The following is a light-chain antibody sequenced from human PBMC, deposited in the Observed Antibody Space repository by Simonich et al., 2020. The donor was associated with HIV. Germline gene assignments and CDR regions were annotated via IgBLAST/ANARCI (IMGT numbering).Light chain of an antibody. J-gene: IGLJ2*01. CDR2: TVS. Sequence: QSALTQPRSVSGSPGQSVTISCTGTSSDVGGYNYVSWYQQHPGKAPKLMILTVSRWPSGVPDRFSGSKSGNTASLTISGLQAEDEADYYCCSYAGSYTLIFGGGTKLTVL. V-gene: IGLV2-11*01. CDR1: SSDVGGYNY. CDR3: CSYAGSYTLI.